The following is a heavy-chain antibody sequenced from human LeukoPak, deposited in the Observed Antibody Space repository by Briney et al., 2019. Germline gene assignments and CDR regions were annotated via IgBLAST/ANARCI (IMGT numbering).Heavy chain of an antibody. J-gene: IGHJ5*02. CDR1: GGSISSGSYY. D-gene: IGHD3-22*01. CDR3: ARVVGNYYDSRLDP. Sequence: SETLSLTCTVSGGSISSGSYYWSWIRQPAGKGLEWIGRIYTSGSTNYNPSLKSRVTISVDTSKNQFSLKLSSVTAADTAVYYCARVVGNYYDSRLDPWGQGTLVTVSS. V-gene: IGHV4-61*02. CDR2: IYTSGST.